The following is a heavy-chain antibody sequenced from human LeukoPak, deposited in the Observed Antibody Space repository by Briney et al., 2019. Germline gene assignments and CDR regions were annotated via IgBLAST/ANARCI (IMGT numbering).Heavy chain of an antibody. J-gene: IGHJ4*02. Sequence: GGSLRLSCAASGFTFSSYGMHWVRQAPGKGLEWVAVISYDGSNKYYADSVKGRFTISRDNSKNTLYLQMNSLRAEDTAVYYCANSLDYYDSSGYGVYWGQGTLVTVSS. CDR1: GFTFSSYG. CDR2: ISYDGSNK. V-gene: IGHV3-30*18. CDR3: ANSLDYYDSSGYGVY. D-gene: IGHD3-22*01.